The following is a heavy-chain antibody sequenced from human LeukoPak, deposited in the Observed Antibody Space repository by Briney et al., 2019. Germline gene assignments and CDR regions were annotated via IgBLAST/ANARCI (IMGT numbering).Heavy chain of an antibody. J-gene: IGHJ3*02. Sequence: SETLSLTCTVSGASISSYYWSWLRQPPGKGLEWIGYIYYSGSTNYNPSLKGRVTISVVTSKNQFSLKLSFVTAADTAVYYCARGANWNLGAFDIWGQGTMVTVSS. CDR2: IYYSGST. D-gene: IGHD1-7*01. CDR1: GASISSYY. V-gene: IGHV4-59*01. CDR3: ARGANWNLGAFDI.